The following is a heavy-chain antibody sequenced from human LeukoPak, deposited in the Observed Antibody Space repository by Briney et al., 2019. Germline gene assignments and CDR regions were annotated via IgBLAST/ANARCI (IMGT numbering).Heavy chain of an antibody. Sequence: GGSLRLSCAASGFTFSSYAMSWVRQAPGKGLEWVSAISGSGGSTYYADSVKGRFTISRDNAKNSLYLQMNSLRAEDTAVYYCARVRIASYGSGSYSYFEYWGQGTVVTVSS. CDR2: ISGSGGST. V-gene: IGHV3-23*01. J-gene: IGHJ4*02. CDR3: ARVRIASYGSGSYSYFEY. CDR1: GFTFSSYA. D-gene: IGHD3-10*01.